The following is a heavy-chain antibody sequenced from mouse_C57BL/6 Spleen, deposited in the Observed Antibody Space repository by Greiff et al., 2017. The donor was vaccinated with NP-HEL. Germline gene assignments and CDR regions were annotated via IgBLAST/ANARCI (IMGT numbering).Heavy chain of an antibody. J-gene: IGHJ2*01. CDR3: ARSGYYYGSSLYYFDY. CDR2: IDPSDSET. V-gene: IGHV1-52*01. Sequence: QVQLKQPGAELVRPGSSVKLSCKASGYTFTSYWMHWVKQRPIQGLEWIGNIDPSDSETHYNQKFKDKATLTVDKSSSTAYMQLSSLTSEDSAVYYCARSGYYYGSSLYYFDYWGQGTTLTVSS. D-gene: IGHD1-1*01. CDR1: GYTFTSYW.